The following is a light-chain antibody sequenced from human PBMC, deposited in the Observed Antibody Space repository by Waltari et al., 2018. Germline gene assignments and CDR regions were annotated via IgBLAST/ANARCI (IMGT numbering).Light chain of an antibody. CDR3: QQYNNWQGT. J-gene: IGKJ1*01. CDR2: GAS. Sequence: EIVMTQSPATLSVSPGERATLSCRARQSVSSNLAWYQQKPGQAPRLLIYGASTRSTGIPARFSGSGSGTEFTLTISSLQSEDFAVYYCQQYNNWQGTFGQGTKVEIK. V-gene: IGKV3-15*01. CDR1: QSVSSN.